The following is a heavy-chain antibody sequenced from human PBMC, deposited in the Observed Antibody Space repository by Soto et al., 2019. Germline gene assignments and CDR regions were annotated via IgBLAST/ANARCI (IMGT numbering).Heavy chain of an antibody. CDR1: GFTFSSYE. V-gene: IGHV3-48*03. J-gene: IGHJ4*02. D-gene: IGHD5-12*01. CDR3: ARVRYSAYGGYYFDY. Sequence: EVQLVESGGGLVQPGGSLRLSCAASGFTFSSYEMNWVRQAPGKGLEWFSYISGSGGAIYYADSVKGRFTISRDNAKNSLYLQMNSLRAEDTAVYYCARVRYSAYGGYYFDYWGQGTLVTVSS. CDR2: ISGSGGAI.